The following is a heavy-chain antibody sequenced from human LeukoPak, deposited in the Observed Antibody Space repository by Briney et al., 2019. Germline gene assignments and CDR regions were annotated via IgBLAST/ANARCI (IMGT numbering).Heavy chain of an antibody. CDR1: GGSISSYY. J-gene: IGHJ4*02. D-gene: IGHD2-2*02. V-gene: IGHV4-59*08. CDR2: IYYSWST. CDR3: ASTEMGYCSSTSCYSFDY. Sequence: SETLSLTCTVSGGSISSYYWSWIRQPPGKGLEWIGYIYYSWSTNYNPSLKSRVTISVDTSKNQFSLKLSSVTAADTAVYYCASTEMGYCSSTSCYSFDYWGQGTLVTVSS.